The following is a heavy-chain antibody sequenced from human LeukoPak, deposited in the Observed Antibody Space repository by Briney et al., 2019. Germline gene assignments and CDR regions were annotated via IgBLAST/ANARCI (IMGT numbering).Heavy chain of an antibody. J-gene: IGHJ3*02. Sequence: SQTLSLTCTVSGGSISSGSYYWSWIRQPAGKGLEWIGRIYTSGSTNYNPSLRSRVTISVDTSKNQFSLKLSSVTAADTAVYYCATGTTGTAAFDIRGQGTMVTVSS. CDR3: ATGTTGTAAFDI. D-gene: IGHD1-1*01. CDR1: GGSISSGSYY. CDR2: IYTSGST. V-gene: IGHV4-61*02.